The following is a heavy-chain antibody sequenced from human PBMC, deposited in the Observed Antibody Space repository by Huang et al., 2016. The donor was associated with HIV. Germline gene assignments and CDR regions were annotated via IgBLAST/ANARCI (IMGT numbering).Heavy chain of an antibody. V-gene: IGHV4-39*01. CDR2: SYYSGSN. J-gene: IGHJ3*02. CDR3: ARQASGPFDAFDI. CDR1: GGSISSSSNY. Sequence: QLQLQESGPRLVKPSETLSLTCTVSGGSISSSSNYWGWIRQPPGKGLEWIGTSYYSGSNYYNPSLKIRVTISVDTSKNQFSLKLSSVTAADTAVYYCARQASGPFDAFDIWGQGTMVIVSS.